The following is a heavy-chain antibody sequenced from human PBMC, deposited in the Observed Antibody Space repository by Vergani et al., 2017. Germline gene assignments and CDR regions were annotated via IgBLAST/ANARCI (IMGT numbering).Heavy chain of an antibody. CDR3: ARDQDLGNWYFDL. Sequence: QVQLVQSGAEVKKPGASVKVSCKASGYTFTSYYMHWVRQAPGQGLEWMGIINPSGGSTSYAQKFQGRVTITADKSTSTAYMELSSLRSEDTAVYYCARDQDLGNWYFDLWGRGTLVTVSS. CDR1: GYTFTSYY. CDR2: INPSGGST. J-gene: IGHJ2*01. V-gene: IGHV1-46*01.